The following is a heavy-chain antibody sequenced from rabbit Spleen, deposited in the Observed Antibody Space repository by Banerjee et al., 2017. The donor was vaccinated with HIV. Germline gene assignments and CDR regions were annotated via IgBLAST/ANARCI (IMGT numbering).Heavy chain of an antibody. CDR3: AKSGDYSYGYVLNL. Sequence: QEQLEESGGDLVKPEGSLTLTCTASGFSFSSGYYMCWVRQAPGKGLEWIACIKAGSDSTYYASWAKGRFTISKTSSTTVTLQMTSLTAADTATYFCAKSGDYSYGYVLNLWGPGTLVTVS. V-gene: IGHV1S45*01. CDR2: IKAGSDST. D-gene: IGHD6-1*01. J-gene: IGHJ4*01. CDR1: GFSFSSGYY.